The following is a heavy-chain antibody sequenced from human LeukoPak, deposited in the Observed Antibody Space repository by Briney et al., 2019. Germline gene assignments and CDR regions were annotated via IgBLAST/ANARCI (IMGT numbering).Heavy chain of an antibody. CDR3: ARGRPVLLWFGEPSNWFDP. V-gene: IGHV4-34*01. Sequence: SETLSLACAVYGGSFSGYYWSWIRQPPGKGLEWIGEINHSGSTNYNPSLKSRVTISVDTSENQFSLKLSSVTAADTAVYYCARGRPVLLWFGEPSNWFDPWGQGTLVTVSS. D-gene: IGHD3-10*01. CDR2: INHSGST. J-gene: IGHJ5*02. CDR1: GGSFSGYY.